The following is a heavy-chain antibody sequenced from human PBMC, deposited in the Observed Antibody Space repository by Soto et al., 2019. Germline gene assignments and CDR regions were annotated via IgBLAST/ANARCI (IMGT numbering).Heavy chain of an antibody. CDR3: ARRHVASIHFLWLDD. CDR2: IIPSSETT. D-gene: IGHD3-3*02. Sequence: QVLLVQSGAEAKRPGSSVKVSCKASGGTFDNYVLNWVRQAPGQGLEWVGGIIPSSETTNYAQKFQGRLTLIAGANIVYMELSSLTSDDTAIYYCARRHVASIHFLWLDDWGQVTLVTVSS. V-gene: IGHV1-69*01. CDR1: GGTFDNYV. J-gene: IGHJ5*02.